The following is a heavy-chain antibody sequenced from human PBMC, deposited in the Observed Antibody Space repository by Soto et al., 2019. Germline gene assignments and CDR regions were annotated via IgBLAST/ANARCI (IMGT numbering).Heavy chain of an antibody. CDR3: ARATTVTSSFFYYGLDV. CDR1: GGSISSSEYY. J-gene: IGHJ6*02. Sequence: PSETLSLTCAVSGGSISSSEYYWSWIRQHPGKGLEWIGYIYYNGNTYYNPSLKSRLTMSLDTSQNQFSLHLTSVIAADSASYFCARATTVTSSFFYYGLDVWGQGTTVTVSS. CDR2: IYYNGNT. D-gene: IGHD4-17*01. V-gene: IGHV4-30-4*08.